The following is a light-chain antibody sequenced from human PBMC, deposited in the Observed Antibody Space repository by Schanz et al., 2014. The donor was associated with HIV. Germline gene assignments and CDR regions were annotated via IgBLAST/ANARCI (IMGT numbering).Light chain of an antibody. Sequence: EIVLTQSPGTLSVSPGERVTLSCRTSQSVNTPFSFSPPKPGQAPRLLLSGASSRATGIPDRFSGSGSGTDFTLTISRLEPEDFAVYYCQQYGSSPSWTFGQGTKVEIK. CDR3: QQYGSSPSWT. V-gene: IGKV3-20*01. CDR1: QSVNTPF. J-gene: IGKJ1*01. CDR2: GAS.